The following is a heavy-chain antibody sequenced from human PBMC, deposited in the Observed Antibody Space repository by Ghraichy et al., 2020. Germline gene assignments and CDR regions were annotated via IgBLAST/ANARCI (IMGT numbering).Heavy chain of an antibody. D-gene: IGHD3-22*01. J-gene: IGHJ6*02. V-gene: IGHV4-34*01. Sequence: SQTLSLTCAVYGGSFSGYYWSWIRQPPGKGLEWIGEINHSGSTNYNPSLKSRVTISVDTSKNQFSLKLSSVTAADTAVYYCARIHYYDSSGYYPYYYYGMDVWGQGTTVTVSS. CDR2: INHSGST. CDR1: GGSFSGYY. CDR3: ARIHYYDSSGYYPYYYYGMDV.